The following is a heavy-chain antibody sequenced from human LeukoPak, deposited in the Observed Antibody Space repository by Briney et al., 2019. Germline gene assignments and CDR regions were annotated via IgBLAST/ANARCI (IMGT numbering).Heavy chain of an antibody. CDR3: ARDQTGEGVDY. Sequence: SETLSLTCTVSGGSISSYYWSWIRQPPGKGLEWIGYIYYSGSTNYNPSLKSRVTISVDTSKNQFSLKLSSVTAADTAVYYCARDQTGEGVDYWGQGTLVIVSS. D-gene: IGHD1-1*01. V-gene: IGHV4-59*01. J-gene: IGHJ4*02. CDR2: IYYSGST. CDR1: GGSISSYY.